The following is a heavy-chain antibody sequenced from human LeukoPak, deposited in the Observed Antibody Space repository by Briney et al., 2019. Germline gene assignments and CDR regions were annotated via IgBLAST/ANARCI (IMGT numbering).Heavy chain of an antibody. V-gene: IGHV4-34*01. J-gene: IGHJ4*02. CDR3: ASVGYSSGWHFFDY. CDR1: GGSFSDSY. CDR2: IYYSGST. Sequence: SETLSLTCAVYGGSFSDSYWSWIRQHPGKGLEWIGYIYYSGSTNYNPSLKSRVTISVDTSKNQFSLKLSSVTAADTAVYYCASVGYSSGWHFFDYWGQGTLVTVSS. D-gene: IGHD6-19*01.